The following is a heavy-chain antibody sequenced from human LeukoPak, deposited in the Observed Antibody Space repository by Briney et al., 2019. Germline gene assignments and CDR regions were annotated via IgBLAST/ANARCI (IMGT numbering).Heavy chain of an antibody. CDR3: ARDRLGRDYYGSGSYGVLDY. CDR1: GFTFSSYS. D-gene: IGHD3-10*01. Sequence: GRSLRLSCAASGFTFSSYSMNWVRQAPGKGLEWVSSISSSSSYIYYADSVKGRFTISRDNAKNSLYLQMNSLRAEDTAVYYCARDRLGRDYYGSGSYGVLDYWGQGTLVTVSS. J-gene: IGHJ4*02. CDR2: ISSSSSYI. V-gene: IGHV3-21*01.